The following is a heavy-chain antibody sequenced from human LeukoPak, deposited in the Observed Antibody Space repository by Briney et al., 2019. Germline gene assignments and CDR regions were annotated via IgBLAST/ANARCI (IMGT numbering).Heavy chain of an antibody. CDR3: TRSVFPYYFDC. V-gene: IGHV3-11*04. D-gene: IGHD3-10*02. CDR2: ISSSGSTF. J-gene: IGHJ4*02. CDR1: GFSFSDYY. Sequence: PGGSLRLSCAASGFSFSDYYMSWIRQAPGKGLEWVSYISSSGSTFYYADSVKGRFTISRDNAKNSLYLQMNSLRAEDTAVYYCTRSVFPYYFDCWGQGTLVTVSS.